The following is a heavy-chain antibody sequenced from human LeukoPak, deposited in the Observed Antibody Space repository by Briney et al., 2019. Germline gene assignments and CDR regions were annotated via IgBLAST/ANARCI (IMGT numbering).Heavy chain of an antibody. J-gene: IGHJ4*02. D-gene: IGHD3-22*01. V-gene: IGHV1-2*02. CDR2: INPNSGGT. CDR3: ARDSSGYPNTIDY. CDR1: GYTFTGYY. Sequence: ASVKVSCKASGYTFTGYYMHWVRQAPGQGLEWMGWINPNSGGTNYAQKFQGRVTMTRDTSISTAYMELSRLRSDDTAVYYCARDSSGYPNTIDYWGQGTLVTVSS.